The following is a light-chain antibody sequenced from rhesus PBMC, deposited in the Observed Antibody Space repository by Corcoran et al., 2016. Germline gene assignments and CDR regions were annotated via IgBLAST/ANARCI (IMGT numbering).Light chain of an antibody. J-gene: IGLJ1*01. CDR3: SSYAGSNTYI. CDR1: SSDIGGYNY. V-gene: IGLV2-23*01. CDR2: DVS. Sequence: HAALTQPPSVSGSPGQSFTISCTGTSSDIGGYNYFSWYQQDPGKAPKLMIYDVSHRPSGVSDRFSGSKSGNTTSLTISGLQAEDETDYYCSSYAGSNTYIFGAGTRLTVV.